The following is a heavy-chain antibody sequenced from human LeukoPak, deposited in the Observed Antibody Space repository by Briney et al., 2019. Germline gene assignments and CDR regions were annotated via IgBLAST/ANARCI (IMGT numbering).Heavy chain of an antibody. D-gene: IGHD6-6*01. CDR1: GFTFSTYW. Sequence: GGSLRLSCAASGFTFSTYWTHWVRQAPGKGLVWLSRINHDGSSTSYEDSVEGRFTISRDNAKNTLYLQMNSLRAEDTAVYYCARTKYSTSSGGFDYWGQGTLVTVSS. CDR3: ARTKYSTSSGGFDY. CDR2: INHDGSST. J-gene: IGHJ4*02. V-gene: IGHV3-74*01.